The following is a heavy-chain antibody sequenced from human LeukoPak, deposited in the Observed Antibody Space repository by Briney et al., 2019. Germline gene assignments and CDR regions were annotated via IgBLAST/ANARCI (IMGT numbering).Heavy chain of an antibody. D-gene: IGHD3-16*01. J-gene: IGHJ4*02. CDR1: GFTFDDYA. Sequence: GRSLRLSCAASGFTFDDYAMHWVRQAPGKGLEWVSGISWNSGSIGYADSVKGRFTISRDNAKNSLHLQMNSLRAEDMALYYCAKDINPKITGCFDYWGQGTLVTVSS. CDR2: ISWNSGSI. V-gene: IGHV3-9*03. CDR3: AKDINPKITGCFDY.